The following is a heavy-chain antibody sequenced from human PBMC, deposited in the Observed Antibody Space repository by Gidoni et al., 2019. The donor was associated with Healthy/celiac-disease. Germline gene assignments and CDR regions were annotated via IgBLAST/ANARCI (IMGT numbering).Heavy chain of an antibody. V-gene: IGHV4-31*03. CDR2: IYYSGST. CDR1: GGSISSGGYY. J-gene: IGHJ6*02. D-gene: IGHD3-3*01. Sequence: QVQLQESGPGLVKPSQTLSLTCTVSGGSISSGGYYWSWIRQHPGKGLEWIGYIYYSGSTYYNPSLKSRVTISVDTSKNQFSLKLSSVTAADTAVYYCARDHRVNDFWSGDYYGMDVWGQGTTVTVSS. CDR3: ARDHRVNDFWSGDYYGMDV.